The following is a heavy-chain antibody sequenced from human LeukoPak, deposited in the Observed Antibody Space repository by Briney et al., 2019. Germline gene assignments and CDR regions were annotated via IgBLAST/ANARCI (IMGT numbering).Heavy chain of an antibody. D-gene: IGHD2-2*02. V-gene: IGHV1-69*13. J-gene: IGHJ5*02. CDR2: IIPIFGTA. CDR3: ARDPYCSSTSCYTLFDP. CDR1: GYTFTGYY. Sequence: SVKVSCKASGYTFTGYYMHWVRQAPGQGLEWMGGIIPIFGTANYAQKFQGRVTITADESTSTAYMELSSLRSEDTAVYYCARDPYCSSTSCYTLFDPWGQGTLVTVSS.